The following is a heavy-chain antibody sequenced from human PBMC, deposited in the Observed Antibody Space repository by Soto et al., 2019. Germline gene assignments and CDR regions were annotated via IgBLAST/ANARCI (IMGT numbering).Heavy chain of an antibody. Sequence: GGSLRLSCAASGFTFSNVWMNWVRQAPGKGLEWVSYISSSSSTIYYADSVKGRFTISRDNAKNSLYLQMNSLRDEDTAVYYCARDLYDSSGYWSYWGQGTLVTVSS. CDR1: GFTFSNVW. J-gene: IGHJ4*02. CDR3: ARDLYDSSGYWSY. D-gene: IGHD3-22*01. V-gene: IGHV3-48*02. CDR2: ISSSSSTI.